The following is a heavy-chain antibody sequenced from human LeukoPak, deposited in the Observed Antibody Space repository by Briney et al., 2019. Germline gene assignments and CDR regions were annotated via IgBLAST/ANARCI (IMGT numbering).Heavy chain of an antibody. CDR3: ARDQGDTGWAFDI. CDR1: GGSISSGSYY. J-gene: IGHJ3*02. CDR2: IYTSGST. V-gene: IGHV4-61*02. Sequence: SETLSLTCTVSGGSISSGSYYWSWIRQPAGKGLEWIGRIYTSGSTNYNPSLKSRVTISVDTSKNQFSLKLSSVTAADTAVYYCARDQGDTGWAFDIWGQGTMVTVSS. D-gene: IGHD5-18*01.